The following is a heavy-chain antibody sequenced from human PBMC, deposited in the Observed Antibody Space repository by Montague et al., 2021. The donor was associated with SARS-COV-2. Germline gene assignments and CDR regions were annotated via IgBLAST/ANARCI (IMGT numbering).Heavy chain of an antibody. CDR2: IYYSWST. J-gene: IGHJ2*01. Sequence: SETLSLTCTVSGGSISTYYWSWIRQPPGKGLEWIGYIYYSWSTNYNPSLKSRITISVATSKNQFSLKLSSVTAADTAVYYCARDGYNAHQSLWYFDLWGHGTLVTVSS. V-gene: IGHV4-59*12. CDR3: ARDGYNAHQSLWYFDL. CDR1: GGSISTYY. D-gene: IGHD5-24*01.